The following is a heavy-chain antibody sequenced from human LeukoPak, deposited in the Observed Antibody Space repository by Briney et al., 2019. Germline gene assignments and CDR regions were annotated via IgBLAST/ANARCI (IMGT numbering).Heavy chain of an antibody. CDR3: ARTSGGIVGATSLPTDY. D-gene: IGHD1-26*01. CDR1: GFTFSSYS. J-gene: IGHJ4*02. Sequence: GGSLRLSCAASGFTFSSYSMNWVRQAPGKGLEWVSYISSSSSTIYYADSVKGRFTISRDNAKNSLYLQMNSLRAEDMAVYYCARTSGGIVGATSLPTDYWGQGTLVTVSS. CDR2: ISSSSSTI. V-gene: IGHV3-48*01.